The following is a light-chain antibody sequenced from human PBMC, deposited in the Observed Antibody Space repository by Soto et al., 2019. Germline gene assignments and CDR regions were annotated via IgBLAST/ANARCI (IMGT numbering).Light chain of an antibody. Sequence: EIVMTLSPATLSVSPGQRATLSCRASQSVNSNYLAWYQQKPGQAPRLLIYGISKRATDIPDRFSGSGSGTEFTLTISSLQPEDFATYYCQQHDQWPITFGQGTRLEIK. CDR2: GIS. V-gene: IGKV3D-15*01. J-gene: IGKJ5*01. CDR1: QSVNSN. CDR3: QQHDQWPIT.